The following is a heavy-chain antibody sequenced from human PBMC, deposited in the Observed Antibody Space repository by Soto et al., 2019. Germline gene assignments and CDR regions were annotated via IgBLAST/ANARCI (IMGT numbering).Heavy chain of an antibody. CDR1: GGSISSYY. J-gene: IGHJ6*02. CDR2: IYYSGST. CDR3: ARDHFGFGELAVYYYGMDV. D-gene: IGHD3-10*01. V-gene: IGHV4-59*12. Sequence: SETLSLTCTVSGGSISSYYWSWIRQPPGKGLEWIGYIYYSGSTNYNPSLKSRVTISVDTSKNQFSLKLSSVTAADTAVYYCARDHFGFGELAVYYYGMDVWGQGTTVTVSS.